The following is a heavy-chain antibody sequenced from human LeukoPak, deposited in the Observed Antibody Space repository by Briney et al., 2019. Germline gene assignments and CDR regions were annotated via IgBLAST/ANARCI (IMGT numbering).Heavy chain of an antibody. J-gene: IGHJ4*02. CDR3: ARGGSGWFGALEFDY. V-gene: IGHV1-18*01. D-gene: IGHD3-10*01. CDR1: GYTFTSYG. Sequence: ASVKVSCKASGYTFTSYGISWVRQAPGQGLEWMGWISAYNGSTNYAQKLQGRVTMTTDTSTSTAYMELRSLTSDDTGVYFCARGGSGWFGALEFDYWGQGTLVTVSS. CDR2: ISAYNGST.